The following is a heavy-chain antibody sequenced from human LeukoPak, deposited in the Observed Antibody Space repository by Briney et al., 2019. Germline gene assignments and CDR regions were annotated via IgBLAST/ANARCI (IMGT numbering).Heavy chain of an antibody. V-gene: IGHV3-23*01. J-gene: IGHJ4*02. CDR1: GFTFSSYA. CDR2: ISGSGGST. Sequence: GGSLRLSCAASGFTFSSYAMSWVRQAPGKGLEWVSAISGSGGSTYYADSVKGRFTISRDNSKNTLYLQMSSLRAEDTAVYYCAKGAYSSGWYAGIDYWGQGTLVTVSS. CDR3: AKGAYSSGWYAGIDY. D-gene: IGHD6-19*01.